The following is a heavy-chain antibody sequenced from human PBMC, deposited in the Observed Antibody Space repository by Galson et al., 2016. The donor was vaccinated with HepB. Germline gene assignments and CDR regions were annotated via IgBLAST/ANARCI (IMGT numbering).Heavy chain of an antibody. CDR2: ITHKGTT. V-gene: IGHV4-34*01. Sequence: ETLSLTCAVYGGSFSGYDWTWIRQPPGKGLEWIGEITHKGTTNYNPSLNSRVTMSVDTSKSQFSLKMNSVTAADTAVYFCARGIRRGLTIFGVVTLFDPWGQGT. D-gene: IGHD3-3*01. J-gene: IGHJ5*02. CDR1: GGSFSGYD. CDR3: ARGIRRGLTIFGVVTLFDP.